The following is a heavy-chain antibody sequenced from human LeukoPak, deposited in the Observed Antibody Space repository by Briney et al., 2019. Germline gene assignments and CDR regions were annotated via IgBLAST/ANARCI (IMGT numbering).Heavy chain of an antibody. V-gene: IGHV3-23*01. CDR3: AKVFSTATTGREGFYFDY. Sequence: GGSLRLSCVASGFTFSSYGMSWVRQVPGKGLERVSSISGSGGSTYYANSVKGRFTISRDNSKNTLYLQMNSLRADDTAVYYCAKVFSTATTGREGFYFDYWGQGTLVTVSS. CDR2: ISGSGGST. D-gene: IGHD4-11*01. CDR1: GFTFSSYG. J-gene: IGHJ4*02.